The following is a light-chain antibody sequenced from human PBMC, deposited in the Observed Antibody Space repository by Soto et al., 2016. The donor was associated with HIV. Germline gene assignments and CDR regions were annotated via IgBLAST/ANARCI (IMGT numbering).Light chain of an antibody. V-gene: IGKV1-5*03. CDR2: KAS. CDR1: QSINTW. J-gene: IGKJ1*01. CDR3: QQYNSVPWT. Sequence: DIKMTQSPSTLSASVGDRVTITCRASQSINTWLAWNQQKPGKAPKVLIYKASSLQSGVPSRFSGSGSGTDFTLTLSSVQPDDVGTYYCQQYNSVPWTFGQGTKLEMK.